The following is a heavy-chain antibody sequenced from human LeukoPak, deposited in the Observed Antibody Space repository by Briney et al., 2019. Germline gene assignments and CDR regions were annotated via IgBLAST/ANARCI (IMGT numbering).Heavy chain of an antibody. Sequence: GGSLRLSCAASGFTFSSYEMNWVRQAPGKGLEWVSYISSSGSTIYYADSVKGRFTISRDNAKSSLYLQMNSLRAEDTAVYYCARDKWGIAVAAFDYWGQGTLVTVSS. CDR3: ARDKWGIAVAAFDY. CDR1: GFTFSSYE. D-gene: IGHD6-19*01. CDR2: ISSSGSTI. J-gene: IGHJ4*02. V-gene: IGHV3-48*03.